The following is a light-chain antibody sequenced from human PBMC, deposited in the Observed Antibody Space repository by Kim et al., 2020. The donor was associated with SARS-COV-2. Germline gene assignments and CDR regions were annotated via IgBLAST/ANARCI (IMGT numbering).Light chain of an antibody. CDR3: NSRESSGNRVV. V-gene: IGLV3-19*01. Sequence: SSELTQDPAVSVALGQTVRITCHGDTLRNYYASWYQQKPGQAPILVIYGKNNRPSGIPDRFSGSSSGNTASLTITGVQAEDEADFYCNSRESSGNRVVFG. J-gene: IGLJ2*01. CDR1: TLRNYY. CDR2: GKN.